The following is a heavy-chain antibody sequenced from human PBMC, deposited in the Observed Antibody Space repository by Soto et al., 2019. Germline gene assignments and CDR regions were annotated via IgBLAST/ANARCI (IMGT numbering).Heavy chain of an antibody. CDR2: ISYDGSNK. Sequence: PGGSLRLSCAASGFTFSSYGMHWVRQAPGKGLEWVAVISYDGSNKYYVDSVKGRFTISRDNSKNTLYLQMNSLRAEDTAVYYCAKDAGYSGYVPFDYWGQGTLVTVSS. D-gene: IGHD5-12*01. CDR3: AKDAGYSGYVPFDY. V-gene: IGHV3-30*18. J-gene: IGHJ4*02. CDR1: GFTFSSYG.